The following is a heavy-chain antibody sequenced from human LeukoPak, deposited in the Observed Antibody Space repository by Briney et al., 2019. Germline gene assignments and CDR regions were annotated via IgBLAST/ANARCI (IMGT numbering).Heavy chain of an antibody. CDR1: GFTFSSYA. D-gene: IGHD3-10*01. V-gene: IGHV3-23*01. CDR3: AKDPSSALLLWFGESAYYYGMDV. J-gene: IGHJ6*04. CDR2: ISGSGGST. Sequence: GGSLRLSCAASGFTFSSYAMSWVRQAPGKGLEWVSAISGSGGSTYYADSVKGRFTVSRDNSKNTLYLQTTSLRAEDTAVYYCAKDPSSALLLWFGESAYYYGMDVWGKGTTVTVSS.